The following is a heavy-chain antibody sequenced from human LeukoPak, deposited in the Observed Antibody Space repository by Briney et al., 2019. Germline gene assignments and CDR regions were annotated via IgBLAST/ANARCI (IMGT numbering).Heavy chain of an antibody. V-gene: IGHV4-61*02. CDR3: ARGLWSGFSWFDP. D-gene: IGHD3-3*01. Sequence: SETLSLTCTVSGGSISSGTFYWSWIRQPAGKGLEWIGRIYSTGSTNYNPSLKSRVTISIDTSKNQFSLRLSSVTAADTAVYYCARGLWSGFSWFDPWGQGILVTVSS. J-gene: IGHJ5*02. CDR2: IYSTGST. CDR1: GGSISSGTFY.